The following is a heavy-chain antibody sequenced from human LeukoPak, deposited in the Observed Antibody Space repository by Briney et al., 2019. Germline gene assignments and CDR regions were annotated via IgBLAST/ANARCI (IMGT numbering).Heavy chain of an antibody. CDR2: IYSGGST. J-gene: IGHJ4*02. CDR3: ARVEEGSGWRGLGFDY. D-gene: IGHD6-19*01. CDR1: GFTFRNYG. Sequence: PGGSLRLSCAASGFTFRNYGMSWVRQAPGKGLEWVSVIYSGGSTYYADSVKGRFTISRDNSKNTLYLQMNSLRAEDTAVYYCARVEEGSGWRGLGFDYWGQGTLVTVSS. V-gene: IGHV3-66*01.